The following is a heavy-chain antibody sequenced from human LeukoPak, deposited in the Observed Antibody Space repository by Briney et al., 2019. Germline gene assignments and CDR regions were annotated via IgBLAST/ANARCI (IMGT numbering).Heavy chain of an antibody. D-gene: IGHD3-22*01. V-gene: IGHV1-18*01. Sequence: GASVKVSCKASGYTFTSYGISWVRQAPGQGLEWMGWISAYNGNTNYAQKLQGRVTMTTGTSTSTAYMELRSLRSDDTAVYYCARDGRYYYDSSGYYLFDYWGQGTLVTVSS. CDR2: ISAYNGNT. CDR1: GYTFTSYG. J-gene: IGHJ4*02. CDR3: ARDGRYYYDSSGYYLFDY.